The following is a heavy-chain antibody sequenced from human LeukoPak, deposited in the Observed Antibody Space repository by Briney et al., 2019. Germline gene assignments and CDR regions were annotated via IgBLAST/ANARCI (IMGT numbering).Heavy chain of an antibody. CDR3: AKSRHCSGGSCYLWGSFDF. V-gene: IGHV3-23*01. D-gene: IGHD2-15*01. Sequence: GGSLRLSCVASGFTFSQYAMNWVRQAPGKGPEWVSVVSRSADSTYYADSVKGRFTISRDSPKNTLSLQMDSLRAEDTAMYYCAKSRHCSGGSCYLWGSFDFFGRGTLASLSS. CDR2: VSRSADST. J-gene: IGHJ2*01. CDR1: GFTFSQYA.